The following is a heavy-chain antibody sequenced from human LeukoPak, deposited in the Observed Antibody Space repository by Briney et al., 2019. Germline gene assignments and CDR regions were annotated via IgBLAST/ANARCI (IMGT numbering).Heavy chain of an antibody. CDR3: ARDSSCGGDCYYFDN. CDR2: MNRDGSEK. J-gene: IGHJ4*02. CDR1: GFTFSRHW. D-gene: IGHD2-21*02. Sequence: GGSLRLSCAASGFTFSRHWMSWVRQAPGKGLEWVANMNRDGSEKYYEDSVKGRFTISRDNAKNSLYLQMNSPRAEDTAVYYCARDSSCGGDCYYFDNWGQGTLVTVSS. V-gene: IGHV3-7*01.